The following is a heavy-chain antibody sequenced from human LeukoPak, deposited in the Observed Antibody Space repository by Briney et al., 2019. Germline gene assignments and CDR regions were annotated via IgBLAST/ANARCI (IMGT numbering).Heavy chain of an antibody. J-gene: IGHJ6*02. CDR1: GYTFTSYY. V-gene: IGHV1-46*01. CDR2: INPSGGST. D-gene: IGHD3-22*01. CDR3: ARDLDYYDSSGHSAWEVRYYYYGMDA. Sequence: GASVKVSCKASGYTFTSYYMHWVRQAPGQGLEWMGIINPSGGSTSYAQKFQGRVTMTRDTSTSTVYMELSSLRSEDTAVYYCARDLDYYDSSGHSAWEVRYYYYGMDAWGQGTTVTVSS.